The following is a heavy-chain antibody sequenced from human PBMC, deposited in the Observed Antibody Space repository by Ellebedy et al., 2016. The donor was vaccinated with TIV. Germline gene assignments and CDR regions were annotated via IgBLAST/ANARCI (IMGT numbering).Heavy chain of an antibody. J-gene: IGHJ5*02. CDR3: ARDPAPPRGRFDT. CDR1: GGSISNSDYY. V-gene: IGHV4-39*07. Sequence: MPSETLSLTCTVSGGSISNSDYYWNWIRQPPGKGLEWIGSIYYSGSSYYNPSLNSRVTVSVDTSKNQFSLNLSSVTAADTAVYYCARDPAPPRGRFDTWGQGTLVTVSS. CDR2: IYYSGSS.